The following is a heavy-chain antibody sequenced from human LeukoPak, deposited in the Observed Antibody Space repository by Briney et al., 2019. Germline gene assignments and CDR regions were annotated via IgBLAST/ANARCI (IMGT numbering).Heavy chain of an antibody. CDR3: ARDRLHYGEYEKTFDY. V-gene: IGHV3-7*01. Sequence: GGSLRLSCAASGFTFSSYWMSWVRQAPGKGLEWVANIKQDGSEKYYVDSVKGRFTISRDNAKNSLYLQMNSLRAEDTAVYYCARDRLHYGEYEKTFDYWGQGTLVTVSS. CDR1: GFTFSSYW. CDR2: IKQDGSEK. D-gene: IGHD4-17*01. J-gene: IGHJ4*02.